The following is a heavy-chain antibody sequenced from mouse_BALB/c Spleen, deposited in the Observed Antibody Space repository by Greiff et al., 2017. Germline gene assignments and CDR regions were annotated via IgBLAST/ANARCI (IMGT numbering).Heavy chain of an antibody. J-gene: IGHJ3*01. CDR3: ARAYYGNSWFAY. CDR1: GFTFSSYA. Sequence: EVQRVESGGGLVKPGGSLKLSCAASGFTFSSYAMSWVRQTPEKRLEWVATISSGGSYTYYPDSVKGRFTISRDNAKNTLYLQMSSLRSEDTAMYYCARAYYGNSWFAYWGQGTLVTVSA. CDR2: ISSGGSYT. D-gene: IGHD2-10*01. V-gene: IGHV5-9-3*01.